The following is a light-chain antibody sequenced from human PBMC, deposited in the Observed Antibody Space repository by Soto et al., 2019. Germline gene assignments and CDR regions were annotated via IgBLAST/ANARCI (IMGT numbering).Light chain of an antibody. V-gene: IGLV2-14*03. Sequence: QSALTQPASVSGSPGQSITISCTGTSSDVGGYNYVSWHQQHPGKAPKLMIYDVSNRPSGVSNRFSGSKSGNTASLTISGLQAEDEADYYCSSYSGSSALAVFGGGTKLTVL. J-gene: IGLJ2*01. CDR1: SSDVGGYNY. CDR3: SSYSGSSALAV. CDR2: DVS.